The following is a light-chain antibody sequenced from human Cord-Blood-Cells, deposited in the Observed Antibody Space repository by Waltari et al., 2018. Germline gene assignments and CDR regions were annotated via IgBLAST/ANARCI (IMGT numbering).Light chain of an antibody. CDR1: QSVSSY. CDR2: DAS. J-gene: IGKJ4*01. V-gene: IGKV3-11*01. Sequence: EIVLTQSPVTLSLSPGERATLSCRACQSVSSYLAWYQQNPGQAPRLLIYDASNRATVIPARFSGRGSGTDFTLTISSLEPEDFAVYYCQQRSNWPPLTFGGGTKVEIK. CDR3: QQRSNWPPLT.